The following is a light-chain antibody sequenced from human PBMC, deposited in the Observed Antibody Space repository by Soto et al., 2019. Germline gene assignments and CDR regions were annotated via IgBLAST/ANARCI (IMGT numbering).Light chain of an antibody. Sequence: AIRMTQSPSSLSASTGDRATITCRASQSISSYLAWYQQKPGKAPKLLIYAASTLQSGVPSRFSGSGSGTDFTLTISCLQSEDFATYYCQQYYSYPLTFGQGTKVEIK. CDR1: QSISSY. J-gene: IGKJ1*01. V-gene: IGKV1-8*01. CDR3: QQYYSYPLT. CDR2: AAS.